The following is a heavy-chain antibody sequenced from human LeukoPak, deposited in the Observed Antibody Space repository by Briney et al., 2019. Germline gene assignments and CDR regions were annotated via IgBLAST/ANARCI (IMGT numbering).Heavy chain of an antibody. Sequence: SETLSLTCAVSGYSIGSGYYWGWIRQPPGKGLEWIGSIYHSGSTYYNPSLKSRVTISVDTSKNQFSLKLSSVTAADTAVYYCARVGYCSGGSCYDLRFDYWGQGTLVTVSS. D-gene: IGHD2-15*01. CDR1: GYSIGSGYY. CDR2: IYHSGST. V-gene: IGHV4-38-2*01. J-gene: IGHJ4*02. CDR3: ARVGYCSGGSCYDLRFDY.